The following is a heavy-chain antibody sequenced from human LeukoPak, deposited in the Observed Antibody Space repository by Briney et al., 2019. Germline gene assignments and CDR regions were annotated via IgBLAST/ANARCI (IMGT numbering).Heavy chain of an antibody. Sequence: ASVKVSCKASGYTFTGYYMHWVRQAPGQGLEWMGWINPNSGGTNYAQKFQGRVTMTRDTSISTAYMELSRLRSDDTAVYYCARGGYDFWTGYYLDYWGQGTLATVSS. CDR1: GYTFTGYY. D-gene: IGHD3-3*01. J-gene: IGHJ4*02. CDR3: ARGGYDFWTGYYLDY. CDR2: INPNSGGT. V-gene: IGHV1-2*02.